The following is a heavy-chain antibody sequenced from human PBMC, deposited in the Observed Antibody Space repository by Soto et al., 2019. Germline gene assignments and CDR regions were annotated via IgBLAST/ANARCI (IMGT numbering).Heavy chain of an antibody. J-gene: IGHJ5*02. D-gene: IGHD6-6*01. CDR1: GGTFSSYA. V-gene: IGHV1-69*12. Sequence: QVQLVQSGAEVKKPGSSVKVSCKASGGTFSSYAISWVRQAPGQGLEWMGGIIPIFGTANYAQKFQGRVTIXXDXSXSTAYMELGSLRSEDTVVYYWASGIAARRSLYWFDPWGQGTLVTVSS. CDR2: IIPIFGTA. CDR3: ASGIAARRSLYWFDP.